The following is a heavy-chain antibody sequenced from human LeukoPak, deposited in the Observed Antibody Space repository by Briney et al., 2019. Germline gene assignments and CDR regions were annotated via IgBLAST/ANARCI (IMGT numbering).Heavy chain of an antibody. D-gene: IGHD6-13*01. Sequence: PSQTLSLTCAVSGGSISSGGYSWSWIRQPPGKGLEWIGYIYHSGSTYYNPSLKSRVTISVDRSKNQFSLKLSPVTAADTAVYYCARARVPIAAAGTGWFDPLGRGTLGTVSS. CDR1: GGSISSGGYS. V-gene: IGHV4-30-2*01. CDR2: IYHSGST. CDR3: ARARVPIAAAGTGWFDP. J-gene: IGHJ5*02.